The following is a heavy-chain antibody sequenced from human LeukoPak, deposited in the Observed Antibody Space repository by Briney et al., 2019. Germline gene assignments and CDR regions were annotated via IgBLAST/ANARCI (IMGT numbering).Heavy chain of an antibody. D-gene: IGHD6-13*01. J-gene: IGHJ4*02. CDR1: GFTFSSYW. CDR3: ARVGSTGYSSSWYVDY. Sequence: GGSLRLSCAASGFTFSSYWMSWVRQAPGKGLEWVANIKQDGREKYNVDSVKGRFTISRDNAKNSLYLQMNSLRAEDTAVYYCARVGSTGYSSSWYVDYWGQGTLVTVSS. V-gene: IGHV3-7*01. CDR2: IKQDGREK.